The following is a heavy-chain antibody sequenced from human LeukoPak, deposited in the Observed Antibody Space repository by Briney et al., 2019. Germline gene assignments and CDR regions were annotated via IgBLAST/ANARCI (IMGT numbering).Heavy chain of an antibody. CDR3: ARHGSGTSLALYP. J-gene: IGHJ5*02. CDR2: MYTSGST. V-gene: IGHV4-4*07. D-gene: IGHD3-10*01. Sequence: SETLSLTCTVSGGSISSYYWSWIRQPAGKGLEWIGRMYTSGSTNYNPSLKSRVTISLGTSKNRFSLNLTSVTAADTAVYYCARHGSGTSLALYPWGQGTLVTVSS. CDR1: GGSISSYY.